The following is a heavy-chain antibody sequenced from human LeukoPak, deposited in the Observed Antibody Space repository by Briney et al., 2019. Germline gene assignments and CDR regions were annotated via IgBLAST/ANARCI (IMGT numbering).Heavy chain of an antibody. V-gene: IGHV5-51*01. J-gene: IGHJ5*02. Sequence: GESLKISCKGSGYSFTSYWIGWVRQMPGKGLEWMGIIYPGDSDTRYSPSFQGQVTTSADKSISTAYLQWNSLKASDTAMYYCARQATMVRGVIIWFDPWGQGTLVTVSS. CDR1: GYSFTSYW. D-gene: IGHD3-10*01. CDR3: ARQATMVRGVIIWFDP. CDR2: IYPGDSDT.